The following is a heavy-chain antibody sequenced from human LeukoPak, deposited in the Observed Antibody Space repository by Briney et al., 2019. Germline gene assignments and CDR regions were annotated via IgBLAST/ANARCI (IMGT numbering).Heavy chain of an antibody. J-gene: IGHJ3*02. CDR3: AREGGYYYGSGSYYSGRFDI. V-gene: IGHV3-30-3*01. Sequence: PGGSLRLSCAASGFTFSSYAMHWVRQAPGKGLEWVAVISYDGSNKYYGDSVKGRFTISRDNSKDTLYMQMNSLRAEDTAVYYCAREGGYYYGSGSYYSGRFDIWGQGTMVTVSS. D-gene: IGHD3-10*01. CDR2: ISYDGSNK. CDR1: GFTFSSYA.